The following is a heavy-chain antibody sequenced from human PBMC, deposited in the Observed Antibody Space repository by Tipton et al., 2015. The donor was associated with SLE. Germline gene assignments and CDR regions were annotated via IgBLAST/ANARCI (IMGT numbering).Heavy chain of an antibody. J-gene: IGHJ4*02. CDR1: GGSISSGGYS. CDR3: ASEKNGYPLDN. D-gene: IGHD5-18*01. Sequence: TLSLTCAVSGGSISSGGYSWSWIRQPPGKGLEWIGEINHSGSTNYNPSLKSRVTISVDTSTNQFSLKLRSMTAADTAVYYCASEKNGYPLDNWGQGTLVTVSS. V-gene: IGHV4-30-2*01. CDR2: INHSGST.